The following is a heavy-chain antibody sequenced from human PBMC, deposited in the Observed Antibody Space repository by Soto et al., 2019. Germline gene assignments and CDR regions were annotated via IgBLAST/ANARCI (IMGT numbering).Heavy chain of an antibody. CDR3: ARGKKGYYYYYGMDV. J-gene: IGHJ6*02. Sequence: QVQLQESGPGLVKPSETLSLTCTVSGGSVSSGSYYWSWIRQPPGKGLEWIGYIYYSGSTNYNPSLKSRVTMSVDTSKNQFSLKLSSVTAADTAVYYCARGKKGYYYYYGMDVWGQGTTVTVSS. CDR1: GGSVSSGSYY. V-gene: IGHV4-61*01. CDR2: IYYSGST.